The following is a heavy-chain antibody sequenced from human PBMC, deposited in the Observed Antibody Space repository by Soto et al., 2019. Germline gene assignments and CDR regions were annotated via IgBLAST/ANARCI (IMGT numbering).Heavy chain of an antibody. Sequence: QVQLVESGGGEVQPGRSLTISCAASGFTFSTYGMHWVRQTPGKGLEWVAVISYDGTNKFYSDYVKGRFTLSRDNVKNTLTLQMNSLRADDTAVYSCANDLLSYGDYDYYFYGIDVWGLGTRVTVS. D-gene: IGHD4-17*01. CDR2: ISYDGTNK. CDR1: GFTFSTYG. CDR3: ANDLLSYGDYDYYFYGIDV. J-gene: IGHJ6*01. V-gene: IGHV3-30*18.